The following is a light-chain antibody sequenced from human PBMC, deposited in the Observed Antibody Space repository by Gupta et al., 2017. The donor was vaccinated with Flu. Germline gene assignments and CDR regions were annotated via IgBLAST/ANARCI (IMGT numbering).Light chain of an antibody. J-gene: IGKJ2*01. V-gene: IGKV1-8*01. CDR2: AAS. CDR1: HSVSSY. CDR3: EQYYDYPYT. Sequence: AIRMTQSPSSFSASTGDRATITCRASHSVSSYLAWYQQKPGKAPKLLIYAASTLQSGVPSRFSGSGSGTDFTLTISWLQSEDLATYYCEQYYDYPYTFGQGTKLEI.